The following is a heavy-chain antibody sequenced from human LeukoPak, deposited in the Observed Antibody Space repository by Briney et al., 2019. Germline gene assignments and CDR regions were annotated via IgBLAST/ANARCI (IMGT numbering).Heavy chain of an antibody. J-gene: IGHJ6*03. CDR3: ASLTRDGYNSHYYYYYMDV. D-gene: IGHD5-24*01. Sequence: ASVKVSCKASGGTFSSYAISWVGQAPGQGLEWMGGIIPIFGTANYAQKFQGRVTITADESTSTAYMELSSLRSEDTAVYYCASLTRDGYNSHYYYYYMDVWGKGTTVTVSS. CDR2: IIPIFGTA. CDR1: GGTFSSYA. V-gene: IGHV1-69*13.